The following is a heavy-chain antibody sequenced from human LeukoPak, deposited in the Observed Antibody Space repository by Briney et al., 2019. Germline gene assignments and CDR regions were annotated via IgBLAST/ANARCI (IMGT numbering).Heavy chain of an antibody. CDR2: IYYIGST. CDR1: VGSISSYY. D-gene: IGHD2-2*01. CDR3: ARKRVGGYFDY. Sequence: SETLSLTCTVSVGSISSYYWSWIRQPPGKGLEWIGCIYYIGSTNYNPSLKSRVTISVDTPKNQFSLKLSSVTGAVTAVYYCARKRVGGYFDYWGQGTLVTVSS. J-gene: IGHJ4*02. V-gene: IGHV4-59*01.